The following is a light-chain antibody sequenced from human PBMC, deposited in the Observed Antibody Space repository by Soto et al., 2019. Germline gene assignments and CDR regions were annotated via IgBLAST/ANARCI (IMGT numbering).Light chain of an antibody. CDR2: ELS. J-gene: IGKJ2*02. V-gene: IGKV2D-29*01. CDR3: MQTIQLLWT. CDR1: QSLLHTDGKTY. Sequence: IVMTQSPLSLAVTPGQPASISCKSSQSLLHTDGKTYLNWYLQRPGQPPQFLIYELSNRFSGVQDRISGSWSGTDFTLKSSRVEAEDVGGYYCMQTIQLLWTFCQGTKLEIQ.